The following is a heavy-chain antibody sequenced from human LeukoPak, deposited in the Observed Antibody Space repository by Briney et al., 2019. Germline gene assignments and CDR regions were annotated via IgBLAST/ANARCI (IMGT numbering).Heavy chain of an antibody. D-gene: IGHD3-9*01. Sequence: PSETLSLTCTVSGGSGDSVSSSTYYWGWIRQPPGKGLEWIGYIYYTGSTYYNPSLKSRVTMSVDTSKNQFSLRVSSVTAADTAVYYCARLSKGRYFDCIFDYWGQGTLVTVSS. CDR1: GGSGDSVSSSTYY. J-gene: IGHJ4*02. V-gene: IGHV4-39*01. CDR2: IYYTGST. CDR3: ARLSKGRYFDCIFDY.